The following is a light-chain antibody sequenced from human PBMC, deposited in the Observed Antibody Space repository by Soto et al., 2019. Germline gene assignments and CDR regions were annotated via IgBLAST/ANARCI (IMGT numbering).Light chain of an antibody. CDR1: QSVSSN. CDR2: RTS. V-gene: IGKV3-15*01. Sequence: IVMTQSPATLSVSPGERATLSCRASQSVSSNLAWYQQKPGQAPRLLMYRTSTRATGIPARFSGSGSGTEFTLTISSLQSEDFAVYYCQQYKNWYTFGQGTKLEIK. CDR3: QQYKNWYT. J-gene: IGKJ2*01.